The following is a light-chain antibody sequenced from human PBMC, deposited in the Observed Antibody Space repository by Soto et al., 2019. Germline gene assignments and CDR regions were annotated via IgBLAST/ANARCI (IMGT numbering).Light chain of an antibody. Sequence: EVVMTQSPATLSVSPGERATLSCRASQSSRTDLAWYQQKPGQAPSILIHGASNRATGIPDRFSGSGSGTDFTLTISRLEPEDFAVYYCQQYGGSPRTFGQGTKVDIK. J-gene: IGKJ1*01. V-gene: IGKV3-20*01. CDR1: QSSRTD. CDR2: GAS. CDR3: QQYGGSPRT.